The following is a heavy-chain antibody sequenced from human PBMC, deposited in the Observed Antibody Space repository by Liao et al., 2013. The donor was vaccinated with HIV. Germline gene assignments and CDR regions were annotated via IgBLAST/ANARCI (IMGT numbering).Heavy chain of an antibody. J-gene: IGHJ4*02. CDR1: GGSLTGGSYY. V-gene: IGHV4-39*07. CDR3: VRSGGSPALDWLFNY. CDR2: LDYSGRT. Sequence: QLQLQESGPGLVKPSETLSLTCTVSGGSLTGGSYYWGWIRQPPGKGLEWIGSLDYSGRTFYNPSLESRVTLSMDTSNNQFSLHLTSLTAADTAVYSCVRSGGSPALDWLFNYWGPGSVVSVSS. D-gene: IGHD3/OR15-3a*01.